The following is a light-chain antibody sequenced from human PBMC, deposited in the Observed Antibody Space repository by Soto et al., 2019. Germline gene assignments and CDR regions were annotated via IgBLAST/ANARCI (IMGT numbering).Light chain of an antibody. V-gene: IGKV3-15*01. CDR2: DAS. J-gene: IGKJ4*01. Sequence: EIAMTQSPATLSGSPGEGATLSCRASQGIGHTLAWYQQKPGQTPRLLIYDASIRATGVPARFSGSRSGAEFTLTLSSLQSEDFAVYYCQHYVTWPLTFGGGTKVDIK. CDR3: QHYVTWPLT. CDR1: QGIGHT.